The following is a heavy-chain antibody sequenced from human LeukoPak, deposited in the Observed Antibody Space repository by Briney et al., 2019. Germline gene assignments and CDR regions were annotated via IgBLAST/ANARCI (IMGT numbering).Heavy chain of an antibody. Sequence: GGSLRLTCAASGFTFSSYAMFWVRQAPGQGLEWVSAISGSGGSTYYADSVKGRFTISRDNSKNTLYLQMNSLRADDTAVYYCAKRRGLELTYYYHMDVWGKGTTVTVSS. J-gene: IGHJ6*03. D-gene: IGHD1-7*01. CDR3: AKRRGLELTYYYHMDV. CDR1: GFTFSSYA. CDR2: ISGSGGST. V-gene: IGHV3-23*01.